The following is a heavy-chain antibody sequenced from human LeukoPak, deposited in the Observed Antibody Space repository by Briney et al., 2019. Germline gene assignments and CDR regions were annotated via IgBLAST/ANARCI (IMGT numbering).Heavy chain of an antibody. D-gene: IGHD5-12*01. CDR1: GFTFSSYW. CDR2: INSDGSST. CDR3: ARNSGNDYYYYYYYGMDV. Sequence: GGSLRLSCAASGFTFSSYWMHWVRQAPGKGLVWVSRINSDGSSTSYADSVKGRFTISRDNAKNTLYLQMNSLRAEDTAVYYCARNSGNDYYYYYYYGMDVWGQGTTVTVSS. J-gene: IGHJ6*02. V-gene: IGHV3-74*01.